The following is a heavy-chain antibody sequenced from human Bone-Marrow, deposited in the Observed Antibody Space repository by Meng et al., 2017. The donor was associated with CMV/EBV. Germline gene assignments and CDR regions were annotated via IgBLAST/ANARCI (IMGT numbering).Heavy chain of an antibody. CDR1: GFTFSNYG. J-gene: IGHJ4*02. Sequence: GESLKISCAASGFTFSNYGMHWVRQAPGKGLEWVAFIRYDGSNKYYADSVKGRFTISRDNSKNTLYLQMNSLRAEDTAVYHCAKTYYDFRSGYKGPFDYWGQGTLVTVSS. CDR2: IRYDGSNK. D-gene: IGHD3-3*01. CDR3: AKTYYDFRSGYKGPFDY. V-gene: IGHV3-30*02.